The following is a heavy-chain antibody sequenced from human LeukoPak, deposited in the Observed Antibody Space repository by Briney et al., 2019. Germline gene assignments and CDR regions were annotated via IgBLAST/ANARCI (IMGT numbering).Heavy chain of an antibody. CDR2: IYSGGST. Sequence: HAGGSLRLSCAASGFTVSSNYMSWVRQAPGKGLEWVSVIYSGGSTYYADSVKGRFTISRDNSKNTLYLQMNSLRAEDTAVYYCARVYYGSGSLYYYYYYMDVWGKGTTVTISS. D-gene: IGHD3-10*01. CDR3: ARVYYGSGSLYYYYYYMDV. V-gene: IGHV3-53*01. CDR1: GFTVSSNY. J-gene: IGHJ6*03.